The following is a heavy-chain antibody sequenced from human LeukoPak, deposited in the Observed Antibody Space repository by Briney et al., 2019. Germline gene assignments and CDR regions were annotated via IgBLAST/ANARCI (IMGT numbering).Heavy chain of an antibody. CDR3: AREDSSGYSYYFDY. CDR1: RFTVSSYC. CDR2: IWYDGSNK. J-gene: IGHJ4*02. Sequence: GWCLRLSCAASRFTVSSYCRDWVRQAPVKVLEWVAVIWYDGSNKYYADSVKGRFTISRDNSKNTLYLQMNSLRAEDTAVYYCAREDSSGYSYYFDYWGQGTLVTVYS. D-gene: IGHD3-22*01. V-gene: IGHV3-33*01.